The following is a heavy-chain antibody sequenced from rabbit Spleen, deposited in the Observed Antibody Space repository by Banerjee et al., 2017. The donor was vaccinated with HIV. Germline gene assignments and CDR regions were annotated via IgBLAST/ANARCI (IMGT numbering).Heavy chain of an antibody. V-gene: IGHV1S45*01. J-gene: IGHJ4*01. D-gene: IGHD2-1*01. Sequence: QEHLKESGGGLVQPEGSLTLTCTASGFSFSDRDVMCWVRQAPGKGLQWIACINASTGKPVYATWASGRFTISRTSSTTVTLRMTSLTAADRATYFCARDLVGVIGWNFYLWGPGTLVTVS. CDR2: INASTGKP. CDR3: ARDLVGVIGWNFYL. CDR1: GFSFSDRDV.